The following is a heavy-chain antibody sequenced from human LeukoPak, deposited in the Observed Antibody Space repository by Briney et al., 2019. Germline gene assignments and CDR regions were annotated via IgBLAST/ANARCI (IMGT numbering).Heavy chain of an antibody. V-gene: IGHV3-23*01. CDR2: ISGGGGST. D-gene: IGHD3-10*01. Sequence: SGGSLRLSCAASGFTFSNFAMSWVRQAPGKGLEWVSGISGGGGSTFYADSVKGRFTISRDNSKNTLYLQMNSLRAEDTAVYYCAEGGVLLWFGVLRTGAFDIWGQGTMVTVSS. J-gene: IGHJ3*02. CDR1: GFTFSNFA. CDR3: AEGGVLLWFGVLRTGAFDI.